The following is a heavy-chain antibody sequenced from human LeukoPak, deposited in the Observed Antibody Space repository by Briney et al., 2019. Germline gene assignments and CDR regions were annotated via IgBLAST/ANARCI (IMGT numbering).Heavy chain of an antibody. J-gene: IGHJ4*02. D-gene: IGHD3-9*01. V-gene: IGHV3-66*01. Sequence: GGSLRLSCAASGFTVSSNHMGWVRQAPGKGLEWVSLIQSGGTTSYADSVKGRFTISRDNSKNTLYLQMNSLRAEDTAVFYCAKGAGYALYYFDYWGQGTLVTVSS. CDR2: IQSGGTT. CDR1: GFTVSSNH. CDR3: AKGAGYALYYFDY.